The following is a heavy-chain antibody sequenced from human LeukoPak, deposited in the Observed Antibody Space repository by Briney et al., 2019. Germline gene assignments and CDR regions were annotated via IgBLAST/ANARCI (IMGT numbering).Heavy chain of an antibody. D-gene: IGHD5-24*01. CDR2: MNPNSGNT. Sequence: ASVKVSCKASGYTFTSYDINWVRQATGQGLEWMGWMNPNSGNTGYAQKFQGRVTMTRDMSTCTVYMELSSLRSEDTAVYYCASSPEMATTEGEDWFDPWGQGTLVTVSS. CDR3: ASSPEMATTEGEDWFDP. J-gene: IGHJ5*02. CDR1: GYTFTSYD. V-gene: IGHV1-8*01.